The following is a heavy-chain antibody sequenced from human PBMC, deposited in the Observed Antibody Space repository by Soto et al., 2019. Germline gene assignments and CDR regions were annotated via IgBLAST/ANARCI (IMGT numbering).Heavy chain of an antibody. V-gene: IGHV3-33*01. J-gene: IGHJ6*02. CDR1: GFTFSTYG. CDR3: ARDIMVRGRSYYGMDV. D-gene: IGHD3-10*01. Sequence: QVQLVESGGGVVQPGMSLRLSCVASGFTFSTYGVHWVRQAPGKGLEWVAVIWSDGSNEYYADSVKGRFTISRDNSKNTLFLQMDSLTTEDTAVYYCARDIMVRGRSYYGMDVWGQGTTVTVSS. CDR2: IWSDGSNE.